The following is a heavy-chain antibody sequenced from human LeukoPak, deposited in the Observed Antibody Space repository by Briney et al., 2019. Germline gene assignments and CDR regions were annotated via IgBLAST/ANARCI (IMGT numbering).Heavy chain of an antibody. CDR2: IYYSGST. J-gene: IGHJ4*02. D-gene: IGHD3-9*01. CDR1: GGSISSYY. Sequence: SETLSLTCTVSGGSISSYYWSWIRQPPGKGLEWVGYIYYSGSTNYNPSLKSRVTISVDTSKNQFSLKLSSVTAADTAVYYCARLGRDYDILTGYYHPPLWGQGTLVTVSS. CDR3: ARLGRDYDILTGYYHPPL. V-gene: IGHV4-59*08.